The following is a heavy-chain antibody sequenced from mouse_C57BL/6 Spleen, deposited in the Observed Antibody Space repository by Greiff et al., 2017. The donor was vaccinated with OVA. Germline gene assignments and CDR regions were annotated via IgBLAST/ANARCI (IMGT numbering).Heavy chain of an antibody. J-gene: IGHJ2*01. CDR2: IYPGDGDT. CDR1: GYAFSSSW. CDR3: ARGGRTPGY. V-gene: IGHV1-82*01. Sequence: VQLQQSGPELVKPGASVKISCKASGYAFSSSWMNWVKQRPGKGLEWIGRIYPGDGDTNYNGKFKGKATLTADKSSSTAYMQLSSLTSEDSAVYFCARGGRTPGYWGQGTTLTVSS.